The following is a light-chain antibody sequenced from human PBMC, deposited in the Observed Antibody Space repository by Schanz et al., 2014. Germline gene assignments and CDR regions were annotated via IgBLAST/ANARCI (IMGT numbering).Light chain of an antibody. J-gene: IGLJ2*01. V-gene: IGLV2-14*03. Sequence: QSVLTQPASVSGSPGQSITISCTGTSSDVGGYNYVSWYQQHPGKAPKLMIYDVNNRPSGVSNRISGSKSGNTASLTISGVQAEDEADYYCCSYAGSNQVVFGGGTKLTVL. CDR1: SSDVGGYNY. CDR3: CSYAGSNQVV. CDR2: DVN.